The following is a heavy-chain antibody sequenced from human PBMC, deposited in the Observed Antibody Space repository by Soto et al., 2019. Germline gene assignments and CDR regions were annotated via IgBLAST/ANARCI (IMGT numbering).Heavy chain of an antibody. CDR3: GRDAHPCSSGVCLHNWVDP. V-gene: IGHV3-30*03. CDR1: GFTFSSYA. J-gene: IGHJ5*02. D-gene: IGHD2-8*01. Sequence: QVQLVESGGGVVQPGRSLRLSCAASGFTFSSYAIHWVRQGPGKGLEWVAVISYDRNNNFYADSVKGRFTISRDDSKNTVSLEMNSLRNEDTAVYSCGRDAHPCSSGVCLHNWVDPWGQGTLVTVSS. CDR2: ISYDRNNN.